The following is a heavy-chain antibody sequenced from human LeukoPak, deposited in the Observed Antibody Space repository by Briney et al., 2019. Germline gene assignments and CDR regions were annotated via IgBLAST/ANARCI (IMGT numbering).Heavy chain of an antibody. CDR1: GGSISSYY. V-gene: IGHV4-59*01. CDR2: IYYSGST. J-gene: IGHJ4*02. Sequence: SETLSLTCTVSGGSISSYYWSWIRQPPGKGLEWIGYIYYSGSTNYNPSLKSRVTISVDTSKNQFSLKLSSVTAADTAVYYCARYIGAMGPYYFDYWGQGTLVTVSS. CDR3: ARYIGAMGPYYFDY. D-gene: IGHD5-12*01.